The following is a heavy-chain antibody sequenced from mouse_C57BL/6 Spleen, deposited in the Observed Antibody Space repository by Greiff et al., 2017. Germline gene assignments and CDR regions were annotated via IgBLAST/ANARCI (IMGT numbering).Heavy chain of an antibody. V-gene: IGHV3-6*01. D-gene: IGHD2-3*01. CDR1: GYSITSGYY. CDR2: ISYDGSN. Sequence: EVKLQESGPGLVKPSQSLSLTCSVTGYSITSGYYWNWIRQFPGNKLEWMGYISYDGSNNYNPSLKNRISITRDTSKNQFFLKLNSVTTEDTATYYCASRYDGYYVDWYFDVWGTGTTVTVSS. CDR3: ASRYDGYYVDWYFDV. J-gene: IGHJ1*03.